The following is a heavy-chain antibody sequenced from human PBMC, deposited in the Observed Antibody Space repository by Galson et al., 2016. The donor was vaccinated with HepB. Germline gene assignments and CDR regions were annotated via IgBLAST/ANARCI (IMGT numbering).Heavy chain of an antibody. D-gene: IGHD6-6*01. CDR3: AREGTSSDFHY. J-gene: IGHJ4*02. Sequence: TLSLTCAVSGASISSSHWWSWVRQAPGTGLEWIGEIFHTGSTNYNPSLKSRVTISVDRFKNQFSLKLTSVTAADTAVYFCAREGTSSDFHYWGQGAPVTVSS. CDR2: IFHTGST. CDR1: GASISSSHW. V-gene: IGHV4-4*01.